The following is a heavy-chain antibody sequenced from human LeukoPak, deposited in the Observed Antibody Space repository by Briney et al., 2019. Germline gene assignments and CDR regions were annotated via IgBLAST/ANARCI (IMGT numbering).Heavy chain of an antibody. CDR3: ARDPGITVTTETY. Sequence: ASVKVSCKGSGYTFTNYAVHWVRQAPGQRLEWLGWINPGNGDTKYSQNFQGRVTITRDTSASTAYVELSSLRSEDTAVYYCARDPGITVTTETYWGQGTLVTVSS. CDR2: INPGNGDT. CDR1: GYTFTNYA. V-gene: IGHV1-3*01. D-gene: IGHD4-17*01. J-gene: IGHJ4*02.